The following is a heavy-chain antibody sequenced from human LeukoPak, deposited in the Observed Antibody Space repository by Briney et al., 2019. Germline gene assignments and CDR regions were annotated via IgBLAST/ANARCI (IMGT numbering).Heavy chain of an antibody. V-gene: IGHV7-4-1*02. CDR2: INTNTGNP. CDR3: ARVPTGYSSSQGDY. D-gene: IGHD6-13*01. J-gene: IGHJ4*02. Sequence: ASVKVSCKASGYTFTSYATNWVRQAPGQGLEWMGWINTNTGNPTYAQGFTGRFVFSLDTSVSTAYLQISSLKAEDTAVYYCARVPTGYSSSQGDYWGQGTLVTVSS. CDR1: GYTFTSYA.